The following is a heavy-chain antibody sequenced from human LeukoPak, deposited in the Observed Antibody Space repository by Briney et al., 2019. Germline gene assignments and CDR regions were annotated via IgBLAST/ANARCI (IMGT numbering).Heavy chain of an antibody. Sequence: SETLSLTCTVSGGSSSSDHRSWIRQPPEKGLEWIGCISYRGSTNYNPSLKSRVTISIDTSKRHFSLKLTSETPADIVVYYCARGYSLGVITPYSDSWGQGTLVTVSS. D-gene: IGHD3-16*02. J-gene: IGHJ4*02. CDR3: ARGYSLGVITPYSDS. CDR2: ISYRGST. CDR1: GGSSSSDH. V-gene: IGHV4-59*08.